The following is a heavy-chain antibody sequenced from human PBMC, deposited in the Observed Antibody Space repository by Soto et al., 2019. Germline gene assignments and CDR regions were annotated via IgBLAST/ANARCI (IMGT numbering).Heavy chain of an antibody. D-gene: IGHD2-21*02. CDR1: GFSLSTSGVG. CDR3: AHRLYCEGDCYLSENWFDP. J-gene: IGHJ5*02. V-gene: IGHV2-5*01. Sequence: SGPTLVKPTQTLTLTCTFSGFSLSTSGVGVGWIRQPPGKALEWLALIYWNDDKRYSPSLKSRLTITKDTSKNQVVLTMTNMDPVDTATYYCAHRLYCEGDCYLSENWFDPWGQGTLVTVSS. CDR2: IYWNDDK.